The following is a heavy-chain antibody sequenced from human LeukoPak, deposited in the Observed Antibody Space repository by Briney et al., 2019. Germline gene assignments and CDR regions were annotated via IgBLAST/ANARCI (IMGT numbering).Heavy chain of an antibody. J-gene: IGHJ3*02. CDR2: MNPNSGNT. V-gene: IGHV1-8*01. Sequence: ASVKVSCKASGYTFTSYDINWVRQATGQGLEWMGWMNPNSGNTGYAQKFQGRVTMTRKTSISTAYMELSSIRSEDTAVYYCARNYDFWSGYSTDAFDIWGQGTMVTVSS. CDR1: GYTFTSYD. D-gene: IGHD3-3*01. CDR3: ARNYDFWSGYSTDAFDI.